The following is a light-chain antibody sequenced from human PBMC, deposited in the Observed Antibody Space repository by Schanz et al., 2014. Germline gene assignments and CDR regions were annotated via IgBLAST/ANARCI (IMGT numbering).Light chain of an antibody. CDR1: SSDVGGFNY. Sequence: QSALTQPRSVSGSPGQSVTISCTGTSSDVGGFNYVSWYQQHPGKAPKLMIYDVTNRPSGVSNRFSGSKSGNTASLTISGLQAEDEADYYCSSYVSSSTVVFGGGTKLTVL. CDR2: DVT. CDR3: SSYVSSSTVV. V-gene: IGLV2-14*03. J-gene: IGLJ2*01.